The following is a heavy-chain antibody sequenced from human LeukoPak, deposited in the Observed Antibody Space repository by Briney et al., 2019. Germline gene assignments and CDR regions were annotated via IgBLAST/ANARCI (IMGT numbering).Heavy chain of an antibody. Sequence: PGGSLRLSCAASGFTFSSYSMSWVRQAPGKGLEWVSSISSSSSYIYYADSVKGRFTISRDNAKNSLYLQMNSLRAEDTAVYYCARATYSYALDAFDIWGQGTMVTVSS. CDR3: ARATYSYALDAFDI. D-gene: IGHD5-18*01. CDR1: GFTFSSYS. V-gene: IGHV3-21*01. J-gene: IGHJ3*02. CDR2: ISSSSSYI.